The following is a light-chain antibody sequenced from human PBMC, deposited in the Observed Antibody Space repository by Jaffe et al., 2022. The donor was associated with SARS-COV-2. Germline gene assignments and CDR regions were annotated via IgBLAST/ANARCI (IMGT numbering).Light chain of an antibody. V-gene: IGLV3-1*01. CDR3: QAWDTKTAV. J-gene: IGLJ3*02. CDR1: KLGDKY. Sequence: SYELTQPPSVSVSPGQTASITCSGDKLGDKYACWYQQKPGQSPVMVIYEDAKRPSGISERFSGSNSGNTATLTISGTQTMDEADYYCQAWDTKTAVFGGGTKLTVL. CDR2: EDA.